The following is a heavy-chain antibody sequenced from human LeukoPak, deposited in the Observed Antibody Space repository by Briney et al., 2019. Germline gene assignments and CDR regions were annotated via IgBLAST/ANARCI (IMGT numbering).Heavy chain of an antibody. J-gene: IGHJ4*02. V-gene: IGHV4-34*01. Sequence: SETLSLTCAVYGGSFSGYYWSWIRRPPGKGLEWIGEINHSGSTNYNPSLKSRVTISVDTSKNQFSLKLSSVTAADTAVYYCAGGPDSLVYVYWGQGTLVTVSS. CDR1: GGSFSGYY. CDR3: AGGPDSLVYVY. D-gene: IGHD2-15*01. CDR2: INHSGST.